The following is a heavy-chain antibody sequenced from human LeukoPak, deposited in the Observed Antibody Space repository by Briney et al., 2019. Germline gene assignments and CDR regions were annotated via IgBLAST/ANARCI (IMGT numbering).Heavy chain of an antibody. Sequence: GGSLRLSSATSGFSFSSYSMNWVRQAPGKGLEWVSSISSSSRYIDYADSVKGRFTISRDNVKNSLYLQMNSLRAEDTAVYYCARDTGEPRGAQRGSEYWGQGTLVTVSS. CDR1: GFSFSSYS. V-gene: IGHV3-21*01. CDR3: ARDTGEPRGAQRGSEY. J-gene: IGHJ4*02. CDR2: ISSSSRYI. D-gene: IGHD3-10*01.